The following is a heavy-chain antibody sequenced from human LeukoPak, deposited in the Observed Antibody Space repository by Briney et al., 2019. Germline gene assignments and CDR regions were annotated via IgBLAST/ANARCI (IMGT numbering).Heavy chain of an antibody. V-gene: IGHV4-4*07. J-gene: IGHJ4*02. CDR2: IYTSGST. CDR3: ARESATYSGSYGGDDY. Sequence: PSETLSLTCTVSGGSISSYYWSWIRQPAGKGLEWIGRIYTSGSTNYNPPLKSRVTMSVDTSKNQFSLKLSSVTAADTAVYYCARESATYSGSYGGDDYWGQGTLVTVSS. CDR1: GGSISSYY. D-gene: IGHD1-26*01.